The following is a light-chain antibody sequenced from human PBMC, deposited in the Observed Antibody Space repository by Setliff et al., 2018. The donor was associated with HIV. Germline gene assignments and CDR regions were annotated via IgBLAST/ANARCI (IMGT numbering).Light chain of an antibody. CDR1: SNDIGYDY. V-gene: IGLV2-14*03. Sequence: QSALTQPASVSGSPGQSITTSCTGTSNDIGYDYVSWYQQHPGKAPRLLIYDVHNRFSGVSDRFSGSRSGNMASLTISGLQDEDEADYYCSSYSDSSTLVFGGGTKVTVL. CDR3: SSYSDSSTLV. CDR2: DVH. J-gene: IGLJ2*01.